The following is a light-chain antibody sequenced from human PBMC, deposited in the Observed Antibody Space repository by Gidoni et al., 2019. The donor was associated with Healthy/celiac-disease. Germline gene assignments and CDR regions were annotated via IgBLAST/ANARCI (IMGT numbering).Light chain of an antibody. V-gene: IGLV1-40*01. CDR1: RSNIGAGYD. CDR3: QSYDSSLSGFVV. Sequence: QPVLPQPPPVSGASGQRGTIHCTGSRSNIGAGYDVHWYQQLPGSAPELLIYGNSNRPSGVPDRFSGSKAGISASLAITGLQAEDEADYYCQSYDSSLSGFVVFGGGTKLTV. CDR2: GNS. J-gene: IGLJ2*01.